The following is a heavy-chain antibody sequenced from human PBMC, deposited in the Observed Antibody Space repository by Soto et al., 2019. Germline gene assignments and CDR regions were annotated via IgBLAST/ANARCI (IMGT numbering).Heavy chain of an antibody. D-gene: IGHD1-1*01. CDR1: GFSFSTYW. CDR2: ISPNGGTT. J-gene: IGHJ4*02. Sequence: EVHLVESGGGLVQPGGSLRLSCAASGFSFSTYWMNWVRQVPGKGLIWVSQISPNGGTTMYADSVRARFTVSRDNTKNTLFLPIDSLSADDTAVYYCERENWHSDSWGKGPLVTVSS. V-gene: IGHV3-74*03. CDR3: ERENWHSDS.